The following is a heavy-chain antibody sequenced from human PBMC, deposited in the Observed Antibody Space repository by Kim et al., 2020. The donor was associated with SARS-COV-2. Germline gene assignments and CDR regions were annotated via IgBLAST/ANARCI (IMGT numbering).Heavy chain of an antibody. CDR2: ITYDGSNK. CDR1: GFTFSSYA. V-gene: IGHV3-30*04. Sequence: GGSLRLSCAASGFTFSSYAMHWVRQAPGKGLEWVAVITYDGSNKYYTDSVKGRFTISRDNSKNTLYLQMNSLRAEDTAVYYCAREWGYYDFLTGPFYYWGQGTLVTVSS. D-gene: IGHD3-9*01. J-gene: IGHJ4*02. CDR3: AREWGYYDFLTGPFYY.